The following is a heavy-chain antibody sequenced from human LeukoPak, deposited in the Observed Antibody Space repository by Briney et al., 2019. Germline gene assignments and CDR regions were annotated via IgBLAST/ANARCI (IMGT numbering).Heavy chain of an antibody. Sequence: SETLSLTCTISGGSVTDYYWSWIRQSPGKGLEWIGYIYHTGSTSYNPSLKSRVTISADTSQNQFSLKLSSVTAADTAVYYCASRKLGNDYWGQGTLVTVSS. CDR1: GGSVTDYY. CDR2: IYHTGST. D-gene: IGHD7-27*01. CDR3: ASRKLGNDY. J-gene: IGHJ4*02. V-gene: IGHV4-59*02.